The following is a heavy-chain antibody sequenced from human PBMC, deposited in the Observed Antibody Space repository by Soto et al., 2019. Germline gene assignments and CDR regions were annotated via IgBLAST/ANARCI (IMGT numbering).Heavy chain of an antibody. Sequence: EVRLLESGGGLVQPGGSLRLSCEASGLTFSTYAMSWVRQAPGKGLEWVSGIGGRGISTFYADSVKGRFTISRDNSKNTLYLQMNRRRAGDTAVYYCARDPLTTGDGPFDYWGRGTLVTVSS. J-gene: IGHJ4*02. CDR3: ARDPLTTGDGPFDY. V-gene: IGHV3-23*01. CDR1: GLTFSTYA. D-gene: IGHD1-1*01. CDR2: IGGRGIST.